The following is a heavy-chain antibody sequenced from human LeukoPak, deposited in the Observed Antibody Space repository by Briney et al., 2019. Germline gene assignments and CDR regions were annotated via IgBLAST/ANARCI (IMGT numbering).Heavy chain of an antibody. V-gene: IGHV4-39*07. J-gene: IGHJ3*02. CDR1: GGSISSSSYY. D-gene: IGHD3-22*01. CDR2: INYSGNT. Sequence: SETLSLTCTVSGGSISSSSYYWGWIRQPPGKGLEWIGSINYSGNTYYNPSLKSRVTMSVDTSKNQFSLKLSSVTAADTAVYYCARDYYDSSGYYAHAFDIWGQGTMVTVSS. CDR3: ARDYYDSSGYYAHAFDI.